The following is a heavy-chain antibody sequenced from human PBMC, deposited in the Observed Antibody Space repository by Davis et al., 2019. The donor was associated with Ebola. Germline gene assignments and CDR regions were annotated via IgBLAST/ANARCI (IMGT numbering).Heavy chain of an antibody. V-gene: IGHV4-59*08. CDR1: GGSISSYY. D-gene: IGHD3-10*01. J-gene: IGHJ5*02. CDR3: ARLRMVRGDQDFDP. CDR2: IYYSGTT. Sequence: SETLSLTCTVSGGSISSYYWSWIRQPPGKGLEWLGYIYYSGTTNYNPSLKSRVTISIDTSKNHFSLKLSSVTAADTAVYYCARLRMVRGDQDFDPWGQGTLVTVSS.